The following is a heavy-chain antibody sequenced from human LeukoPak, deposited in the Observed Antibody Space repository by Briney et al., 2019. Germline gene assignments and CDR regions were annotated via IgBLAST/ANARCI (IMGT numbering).Heavy chain of an antibody. V-gene: IGHV1-2*02. Sequence: ASVKVSCKASGYTFTGYYMHWVRQAPGQGLEWMGWINPNSGGTNYAQKFQGRVTMTRDTSISTAYMELSRLRSDDTAVYYCARDPVEVRKAFDIWGQGTMVTVSS. CDR3: ARDPVEVRKAFDI. J-gene: IGHJ3*02. CDR1: GYTFTGYY. CDR2: INPNSGGT.